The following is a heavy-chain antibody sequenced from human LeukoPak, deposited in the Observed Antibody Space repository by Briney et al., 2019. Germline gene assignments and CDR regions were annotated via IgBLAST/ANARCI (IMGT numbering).Heavy chain of an antibody. Sequence: GGSLRLSCAASGFTFSNYAMSWVRQAPGKGLEWVSAITGSGGSTYYTDSVKGRFTISRDNSKNTLYLQMNSLRAEDTAVYYCAKWGDYDALTGYYDPDYWGQGTLVTVFS. D-gene: IGHD3-9*01. J-gene: IGHJ4*02. CDR1: GFTFSNYA. CDR3: AKWGDYDALTGYYDPDY. CDR2: ITGSGGST. V-gene: IGHV3-23*01.